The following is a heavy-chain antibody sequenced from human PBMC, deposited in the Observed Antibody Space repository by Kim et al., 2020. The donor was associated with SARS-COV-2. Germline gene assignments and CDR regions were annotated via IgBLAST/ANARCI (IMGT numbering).Heavy chain of an antibody. CDR3: ARGLLEWLSTEHTYYYYGMDV. V-gene: IGHV1-18*01. Sequence: ASVKVSCKASGYTFTSYGISWVRQAPGQGLEWMGWISAYNGNTNYAQKLQGRVTMTTDTSKNTAYMALRSLRSDDTAVYYCARGLLEWLSTEHTYYYYGMDVWGQGTTVTVSS. J-gene: IGHJ6*01. D-gene: IGHD3-3*01. CDR1: GYTFTSYG. CDR2: ISAYNGNT.